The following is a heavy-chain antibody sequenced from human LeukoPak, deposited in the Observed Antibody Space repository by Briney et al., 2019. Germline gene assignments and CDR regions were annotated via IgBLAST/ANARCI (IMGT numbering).Heavy chain of an antibody. J-gene: IGHJ4*02. CDR3: AMHGGDWTFAS. Sequence: PSETLSLTCTVSGTSISSYYWSWIRQPPGKGLEWIAYFAYSGTSNYNPSLKSRVTFSVDTSKNQFSLKLSSVTAADTVVYYCAMHGGDWTFASWGQGTLVTVSS. CDR1: GTSISSYY. CDR2: FAYSGTS. V-gene: IGHV4-59*08. D-gene: IGHD3-16*01.